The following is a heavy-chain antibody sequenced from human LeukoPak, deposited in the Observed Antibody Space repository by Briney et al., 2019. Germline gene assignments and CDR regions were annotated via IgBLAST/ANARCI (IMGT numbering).Heavy chain of an antibody. CDR3: ARDPIAVAGTFGEYFDY. Sequence: SETLSLTCAVYGGSFSGYYWSWIRQPPGKGLEWIGEINHSGSTNYNPSLKSRVTISVDTSKNQFSLKLSSVTAADTAVYYCARDPIAVAGTFGEYFDYWGQGTLVTVSS. CDR1: GGSFSGYY. CDR2: INHSGST. J-gene: IGHJ4*02. V-gene: IGHV4-34*01. D-gene: IGHD6-19*01.